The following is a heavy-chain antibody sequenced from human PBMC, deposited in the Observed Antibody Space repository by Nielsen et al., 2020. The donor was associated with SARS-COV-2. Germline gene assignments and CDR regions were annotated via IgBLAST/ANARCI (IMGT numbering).Heavy chain of an antibody. D-gene: IGHD5-18*01. CDR2: ISAYNGNT. V-gene: IGHV1-18*04. CDR1: RYTFTRYG. Sequence: ASVKVSCMPSRYTFTRYGISWVRQAPGQGLEWMGWISAYNGNTNYAQKLQGRVTMTTDTSTSTAYMELRSLRSDDTAVYYCAREYSYGYGLYYYYYMDVWGKGTTVTVSS. CDR3: AREYSYGYGLYYYYYMDV. J-gene: IGHJ6*03.